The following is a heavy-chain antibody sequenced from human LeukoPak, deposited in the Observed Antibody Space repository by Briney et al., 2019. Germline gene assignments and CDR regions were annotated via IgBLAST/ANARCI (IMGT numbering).Heavy chain of an antibody. CDR2: IYYSGST. CDR3: ARQLAVPTMFIDY. D-gene: IGHD5-12*01. CDR1: GGSISSSSYY. J-gene: IGHJ4*02. V-gene: IGHV4-39*01. Sequence: SETLSLTCTVSGGSISSSSYYWGWIRQPPGKGLEWIGSIYYSGSTYYNPSLKSRVTISVDTSKNQFSLKLSSVTAADTAVYYCARQLAVPTMFIDYWGQGTLVTVSS.